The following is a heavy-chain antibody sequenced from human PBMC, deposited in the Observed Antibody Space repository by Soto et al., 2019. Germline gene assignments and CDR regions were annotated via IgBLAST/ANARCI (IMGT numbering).Heavy chain of an antibody. CDR1: GFTFSNYG. V-gene: IGHV3-33*01. CDR2: VWYDGSYK. Sequence: QVQLVESGGGVVQPGRSLRLSCAASGFTFSNYGMHWVRQAPGKGLEWVAVVWYDGSYKYDADSVKGRFTIFRDTSKNTLYLQMNSLRGEDTAVYHCARGNWKNGYFDYWGQGTLVTVSS. J-gene: IGHJ4*02. D-gene: IGHD1-1*01. CDR3: ARGNWKNGYFDY.